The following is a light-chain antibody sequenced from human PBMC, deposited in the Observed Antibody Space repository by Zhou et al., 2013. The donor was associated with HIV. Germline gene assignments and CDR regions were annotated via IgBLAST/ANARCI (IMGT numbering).Light chain of an antibody. CDR1: QGISSY. CDR3: QHYNSYSPT. CDR2: GAS. V-gene: IGKV1-9*01. J-gene: IGKJ1*01. Sequence: DIQLTQSPSFLSASVGDRVTITCRASQGISSYLAWYQQKPGKAPKLLIYGASTLQSGVPSRFSGSGSGTEFTLTISSLQPDDFATYYCQHYNSYSPTFGQGTKVEIK.